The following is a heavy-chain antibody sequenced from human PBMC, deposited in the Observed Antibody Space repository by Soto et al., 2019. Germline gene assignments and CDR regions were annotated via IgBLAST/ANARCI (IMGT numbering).Heavy chain of an antibody. CDR2: TYHSGST. D-gene: IGHD2-2*02. CDR1: GGSISSGGYS. CDR3: ARGVYCSSTSCYTNWFDP. J-gene: IGHJ5*02. Sequence: QLQLQESGSGLVKPSQTLSLTCAVSGGSISSGGYSWSWIRQPPGKGLEWIGYTYHSGSTYYNPSLKSRVTISVARSKNQSSRKLSSVTAADTAVYYCARGVYCSSTSCYTNWFDPWGQGTLVTVSS. V-gene: IGHV4-30-2*01.